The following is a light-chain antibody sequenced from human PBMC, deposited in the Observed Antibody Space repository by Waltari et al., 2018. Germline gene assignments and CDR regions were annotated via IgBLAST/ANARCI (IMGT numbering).Light chain of an antibody. Sequence: EIVMTQSPATLSVSPGERATLSCRASQSVSSNLAWYQQIPGQAPRLLIYGASTRATGIPASFTCSGSATEFTLTISNMQSEDFAIYYCQQYNNWPGTFGQGTKVEIK. J-gene: IGKJ1*01. V-gene: IGKV3-15*01. CDR1: QSVSSN. CDR2: GAS. CDR3: QQYNNWPGT.